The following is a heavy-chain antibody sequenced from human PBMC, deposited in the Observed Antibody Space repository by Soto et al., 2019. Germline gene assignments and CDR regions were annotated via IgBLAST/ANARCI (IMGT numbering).Heavy chain of an antibody. J-gene: IGHJ3*02. Sequence: SETLSLTCTVSGGSISGYDWSWIRQPPGKGLEWIGYIYYSGSTNYNPSLKSRVTISVDTSKNQFSLKLSSVTAADTAVYYCAYFDWFAGAFDIWGQGTMVTVSS. CDR2: IYYSGST. CDR1: GGSISGYD. D-gene: IGHD3-9*01. CDR3: AYFDWFAGAFDI. V-gene: IGHV4-59*08.